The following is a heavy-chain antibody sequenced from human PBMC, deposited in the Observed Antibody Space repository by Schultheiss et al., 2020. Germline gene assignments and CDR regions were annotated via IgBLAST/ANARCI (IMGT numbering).Heavy chain of an antibody. CDR2: IYYSGST. V-gene: IGHV4-39*01. D-gene: IGHD6-6*01. Sequence: SETLSLTCTVSGGSISSSSYYWGWIRQPPGKGLEWIGSIYYSGSTYYNPSLKSRVTISVDTSKNQFSLKLSSVTAADTAVYYCARHGYSSSSPVYYGMDVWGQGTTVTVSS. CDR3: ARHGYSSSSPVYYGMDV. CDR1: GGSISSSSYY. J-gene: IGHJ6*02.